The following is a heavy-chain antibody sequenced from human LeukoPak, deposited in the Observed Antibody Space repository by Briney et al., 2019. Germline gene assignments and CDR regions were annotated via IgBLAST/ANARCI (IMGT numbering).Heavy chain of an antibody. CDR1: GFTFSSYA. J-gene: IGHJ4*02. CDR2: ISSNGGST. Sequence: GGSLRLSCAASGFTFSSYAMHWVRQAPGKGLEYVSAISSNGGSTYYANSVKGRFTISRDNSKNTLYLQMGSLRAEDMAVYYCARVGATIGGLDYWGQGTLVTVSS. V-gene: IGHV3-64*01. CDR3: ARVGATIGGLDY. D-gene: IGHD1-26*01.